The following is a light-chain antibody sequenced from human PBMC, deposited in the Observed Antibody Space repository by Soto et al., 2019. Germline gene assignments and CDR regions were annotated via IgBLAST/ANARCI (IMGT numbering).Light chain of an antibody. V-gene: IGKV1-5*03. J-gene: IGKJ1*01. Sequence: DIQMTQSPSTLSGSVGDRVTITCRASQTISSWLAWYQQKPVKAPKLLIYKASTLKSGAPSRFSGSGSGTEFTLTISSLQPDDFATYYCQHYNSYSEAFGQGTKV. CDR1: QTISSW. CDR2: KAS. CDR3: QHYNSYSEA.